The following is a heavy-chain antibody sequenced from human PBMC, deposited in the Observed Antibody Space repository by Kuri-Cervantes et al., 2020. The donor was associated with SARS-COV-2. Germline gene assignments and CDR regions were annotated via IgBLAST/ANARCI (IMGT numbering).Heavy chain of an antibody. Sequence: GESLKISCVASGFSFSKYGIHWVRQAPGKGLEWVALISYDGSNKHYGDSVKGRFTISRDNSKNTLYLEVNSLRAEDTAVYYCARDSGILTGYYAHDWGQGTLVTVSS. D-gene: IGHD3-9*01. V-gene: IGHV3-30*06. CDR1: GFSFSKYG. CDR3: ARDSGILTGYYAHD. CDR2: ISYDGSNK. J-gene: IGHJ4*02.